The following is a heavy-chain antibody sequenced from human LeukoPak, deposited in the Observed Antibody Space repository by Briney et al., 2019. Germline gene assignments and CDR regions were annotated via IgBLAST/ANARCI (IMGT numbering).Heavy chain of an antibody. CDR1: GGSLSGYY. D-gene: IGHD6-19*01. Sequence: SETLSLTCAVYGGSLSGYYWSWIRQPPGKGLEWIGEINHSGSTNYNPSLKSRVTISVDTSKNQLSLKLSSMTAADTAVYYCARQWLVSPLFDYWGQGTLVTVFS. V-gene: IGHV4-34*01. CDR2: INHSGST. J-gene: IGHJ4*02. CDR3: ARQWLVSPLFDY.